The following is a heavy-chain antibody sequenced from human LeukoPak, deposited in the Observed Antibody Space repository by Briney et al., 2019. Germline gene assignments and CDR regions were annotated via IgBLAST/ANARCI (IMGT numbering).Heavy chain of an antibody. V-gene: IGHV3-72*01. J-gene: IGHJ4*02. D-gene: IGHD1-26*01. CDR3: ARVGIHSGGYYFDY. CDR2: IRKKVNGSTT. Sequence: GGSLRLSCAASGFIFSDHYMDWVRQAPGEGLEWVGRIRKKVNGSTTKYAASVKGRFTISRDDSKNSMYLQMNSLKMEDAAVYYCARVGIHSGGYYFDYWGQGTLVTVSS. CDR1: GFIFSDHY.